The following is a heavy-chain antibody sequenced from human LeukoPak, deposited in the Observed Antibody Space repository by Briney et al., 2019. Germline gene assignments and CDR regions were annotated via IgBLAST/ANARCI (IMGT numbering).Heavy chain of an antibody. V-gene: IGHV3-23*01. CDR3: AKQLGYCSDGSCYFPY. CDR2: ISNNGGYT. J-gene: IGHJ4*02. CDR1: GFTFSSYA. Sequence: GGSLRLSCAASGFTFSSYAMSWVRQAPGKGLEWVSAISNNGGYTYYADSVQGRFTISRDNSKSTLCLQMNSLRAEDTAVYYCAKQLGYCSDGSCYFPYWGQGTLVTVSS. D-gene: IGHD2-15*01.